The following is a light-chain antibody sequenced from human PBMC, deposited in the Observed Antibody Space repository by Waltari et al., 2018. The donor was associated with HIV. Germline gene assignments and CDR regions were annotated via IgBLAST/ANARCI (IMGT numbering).Light chain of an antibody. CDR2: NSN. Sequence: QPAVTQEPFFTVSPGATAILTCASRAGVVIRGHCAYLFKQRPGQAPRRRIFNSNNLCSWTPARFTGSFLGGKAALTLTGARPEDDADYFCLLSYDGDVVFGGGTKLTVL. CDR3: LLSYDGDVV. CDR1: AGVVIRGHC. V-gene: IGLV7-46*01. J-gene: IGLJ2*01.